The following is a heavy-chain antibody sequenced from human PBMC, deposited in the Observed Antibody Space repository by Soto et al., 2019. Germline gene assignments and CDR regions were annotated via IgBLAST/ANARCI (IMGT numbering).Heavy chain of an antibody. Sequence: QVQLVQSGAEVKKPGSSVKVSCKASGGTFSSYAISWVRQAPGQGLEWMGGIIPIFGTANYAQKFQGRVTITTAEHTIXGYMELSSLRSEDTAVYYCARAITMVRGVIDPLGYWGQGTLVTVSS. CDR1: GGTFSSYA. D-gene: IGHD3-10*01. CDR2: IIPIFGTA. J-gene: IGHJ4*02. CDR3: ARAITMVRGVIDPLGY. V-gene: IGHV1-69*05.